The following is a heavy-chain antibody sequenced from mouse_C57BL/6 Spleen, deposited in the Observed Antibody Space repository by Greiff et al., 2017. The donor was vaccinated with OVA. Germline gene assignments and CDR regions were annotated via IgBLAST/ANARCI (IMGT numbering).Heavy chain of an antibody. V-gene: IGHV1-15*01. CDR3: TRVTRTGTDYAMDY. CDR1: GYTFTDYE. Sequence: QVQLQQSGAELVRPGASVTLSCKASGYTFTDYEMHWVKQTPVHGLEWIGAIDPETGGTAYNQKFKGKAILTADKSSSTAYMELRSLTSEDSAVYYCTRVTRTGTDYAMDYWGQGTSVTVSS. J-gene: IGHJ4*01. CDR2: IDPETGGT. D-gene: IGHD4-1*01.